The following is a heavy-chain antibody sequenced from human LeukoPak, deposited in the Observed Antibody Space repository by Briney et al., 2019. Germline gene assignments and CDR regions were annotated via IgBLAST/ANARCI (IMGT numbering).Heavy chain of an antibody. D-gene: IGHD4-17*01. CDR2: ISGSGSRP. CDR3: AKRYGDYDGSGDY. CDR1: GFTFSSYA. V-gene: IGHV3-23*01. Sequence: GESLRLSCSASGFTFSSYAMSWVRQPPGKGLDWVSAISGSGSRPYYADSVKGRFTLSRDNSKHTPYLQISSLSAEDTAVYYCAKRYGDYDGSGDYWGQGTLVTVSS. J-gene: IGHJ4*02.